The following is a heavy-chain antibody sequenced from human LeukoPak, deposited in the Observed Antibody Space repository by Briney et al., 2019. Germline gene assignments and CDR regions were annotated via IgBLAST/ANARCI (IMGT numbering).Heavy chain of an antibody. V-gene: IGHV3-33*01. CDR2: IWYDGSNK. J-gene: IGHJ5*02. Sequence: GGSLRLSCAASGFTFSSYGMHWVCQAPGKGLEWVAVIWYDGSNKYYADSVKGRFTISRDNSKNTLYLQMNSLRAEDTAVYYCARDEYPQYYYDSSGYPGWFDPWGQGTLVTVSS. CDR1: GFTFSSYG. CDR3: ARDEYPQYYYDSSGYPGWFDP. D-gene: IGHD3-22*01.